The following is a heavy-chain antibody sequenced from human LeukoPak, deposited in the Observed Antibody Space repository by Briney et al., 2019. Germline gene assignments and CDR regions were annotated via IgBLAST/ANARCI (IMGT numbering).Heavy chain of an antibody. CDR1: GFTFSSYS. CDR3: ARDGNDILTGYYLGFDY. V-gene: IGHV3-21*01. D-gene: IGHD3-9*01. J-gene: IGHJ4*02. Sequence: PGGSLRLSCAASGFTFSSYSMNWVRQAPGKGLEWVSSISSSSSYIYYADSVKGRFTISRDNAKNSLYLQMNSLRAEDTAVYYCARDGNDILTGYYLGFDYWGQGTLVTVSS. CDR2: ISSSSSYI.